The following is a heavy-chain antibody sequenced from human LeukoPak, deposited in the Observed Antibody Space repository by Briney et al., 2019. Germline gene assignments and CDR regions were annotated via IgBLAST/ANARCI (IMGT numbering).Heavy chain of an antibody. Sequence: SETLSLTCTVSGGSISSSSYYWGWIRQPPGKGLEWIGSIYYSGSTYYNPSLKSRVTISVDTSKNQFSLKLSSVTAADTAVYYCARGSGPGHFDYWGQGTLVTVSS. CDR2: IYYSGST. J-gene: IGHJ4*02. CDR3: ARGSGPGHFDY. V-gene: IGHV4-39*07. CDR1: GGSISSSSYY.